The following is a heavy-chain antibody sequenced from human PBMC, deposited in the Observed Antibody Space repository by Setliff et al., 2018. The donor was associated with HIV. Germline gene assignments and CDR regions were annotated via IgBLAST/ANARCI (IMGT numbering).Heavy chain of an antibody. Sequence: ASVKVSCKASGYTFTTFGLSWVRQTPGQGLEWMGWINTETGTPMYAQGFTGRFVFSLDTSISTAYLQIDSLNAEDTAVYYCARYGSDWFFDLWGRGTLVTVSS. CDR3: ARYGSDWFFDL. J-gene: IGHJ2*01. CDR1: GYTFTTFG. CDR2: INTETGTP. V-gene: IGHV7-4-1*01. D-gene: IGHD4-17*01.